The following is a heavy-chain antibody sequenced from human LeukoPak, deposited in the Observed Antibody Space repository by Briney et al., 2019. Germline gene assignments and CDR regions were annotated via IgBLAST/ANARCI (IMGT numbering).Heavy chain of an antibody. Sequence: GASVKVSCKASVYTFTGLYMHWVPQAPGQGLEWMGRINPNSGGTNYAQQCQGTVTMTRDTSISTAHMELSRLRSDDTAVYYCARDQQMDYWGQGTLVTVSS. J-gene: IGHJ4*02. CDR2: INPNSGGT. CDR1: VYTFTGLY. V-gene: IGHV1-2*06. D-gene: IGHD1/OR15-1a*01. CDR3: ARDQQMDY.